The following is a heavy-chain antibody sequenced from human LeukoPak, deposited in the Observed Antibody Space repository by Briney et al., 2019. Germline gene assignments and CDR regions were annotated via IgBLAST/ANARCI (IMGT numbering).Heavy chain of an antibody. V-gene: IGHV1-18*01. D-gene: IGHD4-23*01. CDR1: GYTFTSYG. CDR2: ISAYNGNT. CDR3: AIIYGGDQYFDY. Sequence: ASVKVPCKASGYTFTSYGISWVRQAPGQGLEWMGWISAYNGNTNYAQKLQGRVTMTTDTSTSTAYMELRSLRSDDTAVYYCAIIYGGDQYFDYWGQGTLVTVSS. J-gene: IGHJ4*02.